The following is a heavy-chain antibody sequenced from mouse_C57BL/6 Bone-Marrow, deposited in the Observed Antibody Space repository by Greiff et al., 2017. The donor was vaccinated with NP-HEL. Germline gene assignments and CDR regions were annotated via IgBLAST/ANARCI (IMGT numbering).Heavy chain of an antibody. D-gene: IGHD2-4*01. J-gene: IGHJ3*01. CDR1: GYTFTSDW. Sequence: QVQLQQPGAELVRPGSSVKLSCKASGYTFTSDWMQWVKQRPIQGLEWIGNIDSSDSENHYNQKFKDKATSTVDKSCSTAYMQLSSLTSEDSAVYYCARGPFYYEPAWFAYWGQGTLVTVSA. V-gene: IGHV1-52*01. CDR2: IDSSDSEN. CDR3: ARGPFYYEPAWFAY.